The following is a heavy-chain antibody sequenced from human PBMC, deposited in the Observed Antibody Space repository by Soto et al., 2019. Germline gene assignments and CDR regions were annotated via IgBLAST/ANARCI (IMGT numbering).Heavy chain of an antibody. J-gene: IGHJ5*02. CDR3: ATGPYGSGSYYKINWFDP. V-gene: IGHV1-24*01. CDR2: FDPEDGET. CDR1: GYTITELS. D-gene: IGHD3-10*01. Sequence: ASVKVSCTVSGYTITELSMHWVRQAPKKGLEWMGGFDPEDGETIYAQKFQGRVTMTEDTSTDTAYMELSSLRSEDTAVYYCATGPYGSGSYYKINWFDPWGQGTLVTVSS.